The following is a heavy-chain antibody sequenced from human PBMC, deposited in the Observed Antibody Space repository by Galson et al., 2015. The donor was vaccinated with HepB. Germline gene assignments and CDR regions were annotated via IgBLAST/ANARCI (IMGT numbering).Heavy chain of an antibody. CDR3: AKIGYYYYMHV. Sequence: SLRLSCAASGFTFNSYGMHWVRQAPGKGLEWVAVISYDGNNKYYADSVKGRFTISRDNSKNTLYLQMNSLRAEDTALYYCAKIGYYYYMHVWGKGTTVTVSS. D-gene: IGHD3-3*01. J-gene: IGHJ6*03. V-gene: IGHV3-30*18. CDR1: GFTFNSYG. CDR2: ISYDGNNK.